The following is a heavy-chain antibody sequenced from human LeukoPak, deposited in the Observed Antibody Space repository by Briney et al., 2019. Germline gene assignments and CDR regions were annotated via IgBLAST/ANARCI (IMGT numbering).Heavy chain of an antibody. V-gene: IGHV3-64*01. CDR1: GFTFSSYA. CDR2: ISSNAATT. D-gene: IGHD2-15*01. CDR3: ARDVGGYSPYYFDY. Sequence: GGSLRLSCAASGFTFSSYAMHWVRQAPGKGLEYVSAISSNAATTYYANSVKGRFTISTDNSQNTLYLQMGSLRAEDMAVYYCARDVGGYSPYYFDYWGQGTLVTVSS. J-gene: IGHJ4*02.